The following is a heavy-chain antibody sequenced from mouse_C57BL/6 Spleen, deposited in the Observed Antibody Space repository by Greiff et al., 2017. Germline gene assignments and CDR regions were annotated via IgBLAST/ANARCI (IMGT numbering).Heavy chain of an antibody. CDR2: INPSSGYT. J-gene: IGHJ4*01. D-gene: IGHD4-1*01. V-gene: IGHV1-7*01. Sequence: QVQLKQSGAELAKPGASVKLSCKASGYTFPSYWMHWVKQRPGQGLEWIGYINPSSGYTKYNQKFKDKATLTADKSSSTAYMQLSSLTYEDSAVYYCARWPNWDDAMDYWGQGTSVTVSS. CDR3: ARWPNWDDAMDY. CDR1: GYTFPSYW.